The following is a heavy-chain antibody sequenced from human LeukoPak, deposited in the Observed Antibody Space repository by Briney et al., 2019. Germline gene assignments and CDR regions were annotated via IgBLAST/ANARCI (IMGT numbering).Heavy chain of an antibody. CDR2: IYSDGSRT. CDR1: GFTLSSNW. Sequence: GGSLRLSCAGSGFTLSSNWMHWVRQGPGKGLVWVSRIYSDGSRTNYADSVKGRFTIPGDNAKNTLYLQMNSLRAEDTAVYYCARSGRGGASDIWGQGTMVTVSS. D-gene: IGHD1-26*01. V-gene: IGHV3-74*01. J-gene: IGHJ3*02. CDR3: ARSGRGGASDI.